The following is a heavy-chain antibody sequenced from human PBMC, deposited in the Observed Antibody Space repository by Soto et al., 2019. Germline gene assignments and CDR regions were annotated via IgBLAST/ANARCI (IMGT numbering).Heavy chain of an antibody. V-gene: IGHV3-23*01. J-gene: IGHJ5*02. D-gene: IGHD3-3*01. CDR3: SKSTNDLWSGYYFPNRFDR. CDR1: GFTFSSYA. CDR2: ISGSGGST. Sequence: EVQLLESGGGLVQPGGSLRLSCAASGFTFSSYAMSWVRQAPGKGLEWVSAISGSGGSTYYADSVKGRFTISRDNSKNTLYLQMNSLRAEDTSGYYCSKSTNDLWSGYYFPNRFDRWGQGTLVTVYS.